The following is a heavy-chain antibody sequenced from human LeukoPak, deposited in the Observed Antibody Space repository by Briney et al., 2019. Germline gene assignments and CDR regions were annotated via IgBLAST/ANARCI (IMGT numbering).Heavy chain of an antibody. D-gene: IGHD6-13*01. Sequence: GGSLRLSCAASGFTFSSYAMHWVRQAPGKGLEWVAVISYDGSNKYYADSVKGRFTISRDNSKDTLYLQMNSLRAEDTAVYYCAREDSSSWCPDYWGQGTLVTVSS. CDR2: ISYDGSNK. CDR1: GFTFSSYA. J-gene: IGHJ4*02. V-gene: IGHV3-30*04. CDR3: AREDSSSWCPDY.